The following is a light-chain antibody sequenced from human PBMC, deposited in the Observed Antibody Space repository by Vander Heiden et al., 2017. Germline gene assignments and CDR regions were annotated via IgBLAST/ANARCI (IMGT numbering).Light chain of an antibody. CDR2: NNN. V-gene: IGLV1-44*01. CDR1: SSNIGTNS. J-gene: IGLJ3*02. Sequence: QSVLPQPPSASGTPGQRVTISCSGSSSNIGTNSVNWYQQLPGTAPKLVIYNNNQRPSGVPDRFSGSKSGTSASLVISGLQSEDEADYYCAAWDDSLAGVFGGGTKLTVL. CDR3: AAWDDSLAGV.